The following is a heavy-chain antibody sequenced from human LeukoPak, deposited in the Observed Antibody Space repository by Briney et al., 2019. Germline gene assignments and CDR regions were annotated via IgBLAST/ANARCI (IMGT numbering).Heavy chain of an antibody. CDR1: GFSVSNYW. CDR3: AQGPNYFDS. V-gene: IGHV3-74*01. Sequence: SGGSLRLACAASGFSVSNYWMHWIRQAPGKALVLVTRMNSDVSATYYADSVQGRFTISRDNATNTLYLQMHRPRAEDTAMYFCAQGPNYFDSWGQGTLVTVSS. CDR2: MNSDVSAT. J-gene: IGHJ4*02.